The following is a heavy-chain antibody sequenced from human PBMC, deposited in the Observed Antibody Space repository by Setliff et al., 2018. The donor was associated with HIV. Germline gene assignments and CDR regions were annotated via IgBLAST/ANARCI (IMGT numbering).Heavy chain of an antibody. CDR1: GYSFTTYG. Sequence: ASVKVSCKASGYSFTTYGVSWVRQAPGQGLEWMGWINIRSGNTNYAQNFQGRVTMTTDTSTSTAYMGLRSLRSDDTAVYYCARDEPKNTVAAPAYWGQGTLVTVSS. CDR2: INIRSGNT. V-gene: IGHV1-18*01. J-gene: IGHJ4*02. CDR3: ARDEPKNTVAAPAY. D-gene: IGHD2-15*01.